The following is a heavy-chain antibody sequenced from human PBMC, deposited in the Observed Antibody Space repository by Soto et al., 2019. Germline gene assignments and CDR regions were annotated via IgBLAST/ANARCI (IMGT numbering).Heavy chain of an antibody. D-gene: IGHD6-13*01. Sequence: GGSLRLSCAASGFTFSSYGMHWVRQAPGKGLEWVAVISYDGSNKYYADSVKGRFTISRDNSKNTLYLQMNSLRAEDTAVYYCAKDFYPNSSSWYFIRIDYWGQGTLVTVSS. CDR3: AKDFYPNSSSWYFIRIDY. CDR1: GFTFSSYG. J-gene: IGHJ4*02. V-gene: IGHV3-30*18. CDR2: ISYDGSNK.